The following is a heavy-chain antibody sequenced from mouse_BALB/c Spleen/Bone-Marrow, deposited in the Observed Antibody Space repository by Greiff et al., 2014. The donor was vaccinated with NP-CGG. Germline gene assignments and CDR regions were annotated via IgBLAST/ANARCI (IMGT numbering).Heavy chain of an antibody. Sequence: QVQLQQSGAELARPGASVKLSCKASGYTFTSYWMQWVKQRPGQGLEWIGAIYPGDGDTRYTQKFKGKATLTAVKSSSAAYMQLSSLASEDSAVYYCARRRREYYFDYWGQGTTLTVSS. V-gene: IGHV1-87*01. CDR3: ARRRREYYFDY. D-gene: IGHD2-12*01. CDR2: IYPGDGDT. J-gene: IGHJ2*01. CDR1: GYTFTSYW.